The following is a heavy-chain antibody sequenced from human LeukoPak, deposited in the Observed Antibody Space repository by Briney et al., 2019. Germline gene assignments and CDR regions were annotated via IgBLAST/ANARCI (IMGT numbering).Heavy chain of an antibody. CDR3: ARGDFIAVAGTDYYYGMDV. J-gene: IGHJ6*02. CDR1: GYTFTSYD. V-gene: IGHV1-8*01. CDR2: MNPNSGNT. Sequence: ASVKASCKASGYTFTSYDINWVRQATGHGLEWMVWMNPNSGNTGYAQKFQGRVTMTRNTSISTAYMELSSLRSEDTAVYYCARGDFIAVAGTDYYYGMDVWGQGTTVTVSS. D-gene: IGHD6-19*01.